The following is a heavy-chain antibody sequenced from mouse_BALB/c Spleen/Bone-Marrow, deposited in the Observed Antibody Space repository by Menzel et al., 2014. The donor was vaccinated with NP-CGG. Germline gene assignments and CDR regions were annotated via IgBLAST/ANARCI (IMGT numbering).Heavy chain of an antibody. J-gene: IGHJ4*01. CDR1: GFTFSSFG. Sequence: EVKLEESGGGLVQPGGSRKLSCAASGFTFSSFGMHWVRQAPEKGLEWVAYISSGSSTIYYADTVKGRFTISRDNPKNTLFLQMPSLRFEDTAMYYCARGSYYCCSSCDAIDYWGQGTSVTVSS. D-gene: IGHD1-1*01. V-gene: IGHV5-17*02. CDR3: ARGSYYCCSSCDAIDY. CDR2: ISSGSSTI.